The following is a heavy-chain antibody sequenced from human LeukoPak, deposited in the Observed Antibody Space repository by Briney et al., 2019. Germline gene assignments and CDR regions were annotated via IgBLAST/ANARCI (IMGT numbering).Heavy chain of an antibody. D-gene: IGHD6-13*01. CDR1: GGSISSGSYY. CDR3: ASGPEVRGYSSRLNWFDP. V-gene: IGHV4-39*07. J-gene: IGHJ5*02. Sequence: PSQTLSFTCTVSGGSISSGSYYWGWIRQPPGKGLEWIGSIYYSGSTYYNPSLKSRVTISVDTSKNQFSLKLSSVTAADTAVYYCASGPEVRGYSSRLNWFDPWGQGTLVTVSS. CDR2: IYYSGST.